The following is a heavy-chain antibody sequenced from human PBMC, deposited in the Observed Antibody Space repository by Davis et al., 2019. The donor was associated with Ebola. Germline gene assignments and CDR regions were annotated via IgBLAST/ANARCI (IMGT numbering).Heavy chain of an antibody. CDR2: IYSGAST. D-gene: IGHD3-10*01. J-gene: IGHJ4*02. CDR1: GFIFSSYS. Sequence: GESLKISCAASGFIFSSYSMNWVRQAPGKGLEWVSIIYSGASTYYADSVKGRFTISRDNSKNTLYLQMNSLRAEDTAVYYCAKGYTMVRGVTDWGQGTLVTVSS. CDR3: AKGYTMVRGVTD. V-gene: IGHV3-66*01.